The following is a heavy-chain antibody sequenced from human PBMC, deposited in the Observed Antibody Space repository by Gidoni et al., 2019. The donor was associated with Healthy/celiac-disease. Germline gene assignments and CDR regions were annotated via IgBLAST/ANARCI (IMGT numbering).Heavy chain of an antibody. CDR2: ISYDGSHK. J-gene: IGHJ6*02. V-gene: IGHV3-30-3*01. CDR1: GFTFSSYA. CDR3: SSPRVYYYYGMDV. Sequence: QVQLVESGGGVVQPGRSLRLSCAASGFTFSSYAMHWVRQAPGKGLEWVAVISYDGSHKYYADSVKGRFTISRDNSKNTLYLQMNSLRAEDTAVYYGSSPRVYYYYGMDVWGQGTTVTVSS.